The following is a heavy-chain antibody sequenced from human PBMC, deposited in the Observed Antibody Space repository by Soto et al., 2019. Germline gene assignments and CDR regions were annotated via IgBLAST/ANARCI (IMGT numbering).Heavy chain of an antibody. CDR3: ARDDNYADNRHDH. V-gene: IGHV3-33*01. J-gene: IGHJ4*02. D-gene: IGHD4-17*01. CDR2: IVNDGSEQ. Sequence: QVQLVESGGGVVRPGRSLRLSCAATGFSFSTHGMHWVRQAPGKGLEWVAVIVNDGSEQDYSDSVKGRFTISRDNSKNTLYLQMNHWRAEDTAVYYFARDDNYADNRHDHWGQGILVPVS. CDR1: GFSFSTHG.